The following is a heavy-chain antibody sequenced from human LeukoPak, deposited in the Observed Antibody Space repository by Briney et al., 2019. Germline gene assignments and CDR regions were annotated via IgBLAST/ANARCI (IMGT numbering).Heavy chain of an antibody. CDR3: AREELSGSYFPY. D-gene: IGHD1-26*01. CDR1: GGTFSSYA. Sequence: SVKVSCKASGGTFSSYAISWVRQAPGQGLEWMGGIIPIFGTANYAQKFQGRVMITADESTSTAYMELSSLRSEDTAVYYCAREELSGSYFPYWGQGTLVTVSS. CDR2: IIPIFGTA. J-gene: IGHJ4*02. V-gene: IGHV1-69*13.